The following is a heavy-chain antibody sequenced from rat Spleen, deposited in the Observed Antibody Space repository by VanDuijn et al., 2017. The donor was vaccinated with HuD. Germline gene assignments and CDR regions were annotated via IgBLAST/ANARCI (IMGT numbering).Heavy chain of an antibody. Sequence: EMQLVESGGGLVQPGRSLKLSCAASGFTFSDYYMAWVRQAPTKGLEWVASISPSGGSTYYRDSVKGRFTVSRDNAKSTLYLQMDSLRSEDTATYYCARHPTNWEPNYYVMDAWGQGASVTVSS. CDR2: ISPSGGST. J-gene: IGHJ4*01. CDR3: ARHPTNWEPNYYVMDA. V-gene: IGHV5-25*01. D-gene: IGHD5-1*01. CDR1: GFTFSDYY.